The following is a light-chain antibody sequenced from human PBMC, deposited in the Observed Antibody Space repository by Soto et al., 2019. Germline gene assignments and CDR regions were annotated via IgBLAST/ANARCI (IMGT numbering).Light chain of an antibody. Sequence: SALTQPASVSGSPGQSITISCTGTSSDVGGYNYVSWYQQQPGKAPKLMIYDVTNRPSGVSDRFSGSKSGNTASLTISGLQVEDEADYYCGSYTSSNTRVFGGGTKLTVL. J-gene: IGLJ3*02. CDR3: GSYTSSNTRV. CDR2: DVT. V-gene: IGLV2-14*03. CDR1: SSDVGGYNY.